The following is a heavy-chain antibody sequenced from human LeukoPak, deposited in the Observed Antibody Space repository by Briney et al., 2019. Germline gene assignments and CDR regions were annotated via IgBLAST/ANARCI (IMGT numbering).Heavy chain of an antibody. Sequence: GGSLRLSCVASGFTFSNYAMSWVRQAPGKGLEWVSAISGSGGRTYYADSVKGRFTISRDISKKTLYVQMNSLRAEDTAVYYCAKGERDYYYYGMDVWGQGTTVTVSS. CDR1: GFTFSNYA. CDR3: AKGERDYYYYGMDV. V-gene: IGHV3-23*01. J-gene: IGHJ6*02. CDR2: ISGSGGRT.